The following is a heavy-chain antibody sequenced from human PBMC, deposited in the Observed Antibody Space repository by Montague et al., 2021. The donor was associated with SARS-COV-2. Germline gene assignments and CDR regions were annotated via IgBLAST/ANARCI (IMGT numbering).Heavy chain of an antibody. D-gene: IGHD1-26*01. CDR1: GFTFSTYD. V-gene: IGHV3-30-3*01. CDR2: ISYDGGNK. CDR3: AREGAGSTYYFDY. J-gene: IGHJ4*02. Sequence: SLRLSCAASGFTFSTYDMHWVRQAPGKGLGWVAFISYDGGNKYYADSVKGRFTISRDNSMNTLYVQMNSLRAEDTAVYYCAREGAGSTYYFDYWGQGTLVTVSS.